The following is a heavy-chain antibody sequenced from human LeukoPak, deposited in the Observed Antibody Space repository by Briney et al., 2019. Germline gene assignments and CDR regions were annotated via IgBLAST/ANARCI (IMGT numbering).Heavy chain of an antibody. Sequence: SETLSLTCAVYGGSFSGYYWSWIRQPPGKGLEWIGEINHSGSTNYNPSLKSRVTISVDTSKDQFSLKLSSVTAADTAVYYCARGFPDYVWGSYRRNWFDPWGQGTLVTVSS. CDR2: INHSGST. D-gene: IGHD3-16*02. CDR3: ARGFPDYVWGSYRRNWFDP. J-gene: IGHJ5*02. V-gene: IGHV4-34*01. CDR1: GGSFSGYY.